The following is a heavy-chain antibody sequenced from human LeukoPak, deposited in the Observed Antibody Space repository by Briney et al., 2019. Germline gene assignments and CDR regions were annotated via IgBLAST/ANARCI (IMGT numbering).Heavy chain of an antibody. Sequence: SSVKVSCKASGGTFSSYAISWVRQAPGQGLEWMGRIIPILGIANYAKKFQGRVTITADKSTSTAYMELSSLRSEDTAVYYCAVPSTTVTPNFDYWGQGTLVTVSS. CDR1: GGTFSSYA. V-gene: IGHV1-69*04. CDR3: AVPSTTVTPNFDY. CDR2: IIPILGIA. J-gene: IGHJ4*02. D-gene: IGHD4-17*01.